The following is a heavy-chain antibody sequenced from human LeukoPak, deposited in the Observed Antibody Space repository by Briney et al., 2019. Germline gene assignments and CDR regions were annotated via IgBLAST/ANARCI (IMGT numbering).Heavy chain of an antibody. V-gene: IGHV4-61*02. J-gene: IGHJ3*01. CDR3: ARIQGWTYYGSGSQT. CDR1: GVSISSGSYY. D-gene: IGHD3-10*01. CDR2: IYTRGNT. Sequence: SETLSLTCTVSGVSISSGSYYWSWIRQPAGKGLEWVGRIYTRGNTNYNPSLNSRVTISLDTSKNQFSLKLTSVTAADTAVYYCARIQGWTYYGSGSQTWGQGTMVTVSS.